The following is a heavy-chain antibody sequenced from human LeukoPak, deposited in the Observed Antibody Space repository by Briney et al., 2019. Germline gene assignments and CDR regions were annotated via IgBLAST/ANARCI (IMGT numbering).Heavy chain of an antibody. Sequence: ASVKVSCKASGYTFTIYDINWVRQATGQGLEWMGWMNPNSGNTDYAQKFQGRVTITRNTSISTAYMELSSLRSEDTAVYYCARGFMTYSSSWYDYWGQGTLVTVSS. CDR2: MNPNSGNT. CDR1: GYTFTIYD. J-gene: IGHJ4*02. CDR3: ARGFMTYSSSWYDY. D-gene: IGHD6-13*01. V-gene: IGHV1-8*03.